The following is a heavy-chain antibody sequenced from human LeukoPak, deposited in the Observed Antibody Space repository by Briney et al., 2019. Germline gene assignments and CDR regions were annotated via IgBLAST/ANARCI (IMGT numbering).Heavy chain of an antibody. J-gene: IGHJ4*02. CDR2: ISSSSSTI. CDR1: GFTFSSYS. Sequence: GGSLRLSCAASGFTFSSYSMNWVRQAPGKGLEWVSYISSSSSTIYYADSVKGRFTISRDNAKNSLYLQMNNLRAEDTAVYYCAKDSPVATRWGQGTLVTVSS. V-gene: IGHV3-48*01. CDR3: AKDSPVATR. D-gene: IGHD1-26*01.